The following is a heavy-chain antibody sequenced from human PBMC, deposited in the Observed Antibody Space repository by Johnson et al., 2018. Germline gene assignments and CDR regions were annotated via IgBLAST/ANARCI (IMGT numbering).Heavy chain of an antibody. D-gene: IGHD6-6*01. J-gene: IGHJ3*02. CDR3: ARDREISSSGGCAFDI. CDR2: IKQDGSEK. CDR1: GFTFSSYW. Sequence: VQLVESGGGVVQPGRSLRLSCAASGFTFSSYWMSWVRQAPGKGLEWVANIKQDGSEKYYVDSVKGRFTISRDNAKNSLYLQMNSPRAEDTAVYYGARDREISSSGGCAFDIWGQGTMVTVSS. V-gene: IGHV3-7*01.